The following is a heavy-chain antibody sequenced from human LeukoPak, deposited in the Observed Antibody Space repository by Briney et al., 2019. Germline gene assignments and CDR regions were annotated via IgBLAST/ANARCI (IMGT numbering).Heavy chain of an antibody. CDR1: GFTFSSYS. J-gene: IGHJ4*02. Sequence: PGGSLRLSCAASGFTFSSYSMTWVRQAPGKGLERVSYISSSSSTIYYADSVKGRFTISRDNAKNSLYLQMNSLRAEDTAVYYCASAGYYRNDYWGQGTLVTVSS. D-gene: IGHD4-17*01. V-gene: IGHV3-48*01. CDR3: ASAGYYRNDY. CDR2: ISSSSSTI.